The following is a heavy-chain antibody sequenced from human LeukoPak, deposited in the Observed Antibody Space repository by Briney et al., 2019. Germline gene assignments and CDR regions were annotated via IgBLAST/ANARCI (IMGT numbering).Heavy chain of an antibody. CDR3: ARGDFGETNTAFDI. Sequence: ASVTVSCTPSVYTFTDYDIHWVRQAPGQGLEWMGWINPNSANTNYAQKLQGRVTFTRDTSLSIAYMELSSLTSEDAAVYFCARGDFGETNTAFDIWGQGTLVAVSS. V-gene: IGHV1-8*03. CDR2: INPNSANT. J-gene: IGHJ3*02. CDR1: VYTFTDYD. D-gene: IGHD4-17*01.